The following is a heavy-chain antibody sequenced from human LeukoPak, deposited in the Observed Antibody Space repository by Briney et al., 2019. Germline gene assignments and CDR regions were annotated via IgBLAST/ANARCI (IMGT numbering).Heavy chain of an antibody. CDR1: GFTVSGNY. D-gene: IGHD6-19*01. Sequence: PGGSLRLSCAASGFTVSGNYVTWVRQAPGKGLEWVSVIYSGGNTYYADSVKGRFTISRDNSKNTLYLQMNSLRAEDTAVYYCAKEVKPYSSGPNYFDYWGQGTLVTVSS. J-gene: IGHJ4*02. CDR2: IYSGGNT. V-gene: IGHV3-53*01. CDR3: AKEVKPYSSGPNYFDY.